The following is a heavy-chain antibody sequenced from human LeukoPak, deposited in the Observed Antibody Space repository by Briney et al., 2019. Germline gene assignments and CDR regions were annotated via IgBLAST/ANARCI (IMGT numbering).Heavy chain of an antibody. CDR3: AREGTYCGGDCYPLGY. CDR2: IYSGGGT. J-gene: IGHJ4*02. CDR1: GFTVSSAC. Sequence: PGGSLRLSCAASGFTVSSACMTWVRQTPGRGLEWVSVIYSGGGTYYADSVKGRFTISRDSSKNTLYLQMNSLRAEDTAVYYRAREGTYCGGDCYPLGYWGQGTLVTVSS. V-gene: IGHV3-53*01. D-gene: IGHD2-21*02.